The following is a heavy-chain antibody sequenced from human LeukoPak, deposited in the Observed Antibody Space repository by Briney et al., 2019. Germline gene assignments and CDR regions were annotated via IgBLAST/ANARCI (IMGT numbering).Heavy chain of an antibody. V-gene: IGHV4-39*01. CDR3: ARQLRFLEWSPMDV. Sequence: SETLSLTCIVSGDSISSTSYYWAWIRQPPGKGLEWIGEFNHSGSTNYNPSLKSRVTISVDTSKNQFSLKLSSVTAADTAVYYCARQLRFLEWSPMDVWGKGTTVTVSS. CDR1: GDSISSTSYY. J-gene: IGHJ6*03. CDR2: FNHSGST. D-gene: IGHD3-3*01.